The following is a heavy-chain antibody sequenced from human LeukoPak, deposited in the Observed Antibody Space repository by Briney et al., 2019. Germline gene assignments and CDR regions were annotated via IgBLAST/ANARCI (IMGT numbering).Heavy chain of an antibody. J-gene: IGHJ4*02. CDR2: VGWDGTT. D-gene: IGHD3-22*01. CDR1: EFTFEDYT. Sequence: PGGSVRLSCVASEFTFEDYTMHWVRQAAGKTLEWVSLVGWDGTTYYTDSVKGRFTISRDNSKNSLYMQMDTLRSEDTAFYYCVKDLSYESSGHVLEYWGQGTPVTVSS. V-gene: IGHV3-43*01. CDR3: VKDLSYESSGHVLEY.